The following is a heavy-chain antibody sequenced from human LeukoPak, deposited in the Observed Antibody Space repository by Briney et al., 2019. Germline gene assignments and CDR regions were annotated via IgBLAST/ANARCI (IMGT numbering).Heavy chain of an antibody. CDR1: GFTFSSYA. V-gene: IGHV3-23*01. D-gene: IGHD3-16*02. CDR3: AKGGRLRLGELSTFDF. J-gene: IGHJ4*02. Sequence: PGGSLRLSCAASGFTFSSYAMSWVRQAPGKGLEWVSGIRGSGGSAYYADSVKGRFTISRDNSKNTLYLQMNSLRAEDTAVYYCAKGGRLRLGELSTFDFWGQGTLVTVSS. CDR2: IRGSGGSA.